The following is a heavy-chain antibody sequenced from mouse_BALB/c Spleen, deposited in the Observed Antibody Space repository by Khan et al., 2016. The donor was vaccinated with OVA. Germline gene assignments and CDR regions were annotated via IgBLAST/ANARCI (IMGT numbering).Heavy chain of an antibody. D-gene: IGHD2-3*01. CDR2: INYSGST. Sequence: EVKLQESGPDLVNPSQSLSLTCTVTGYSITSDYAWNWIRQFPGNKLEWMGYINYSGSTNYNPALKSRISITRDTSKNQFFLQLNSVTTEDTATYYCARDGSRYNYAMDYWGQGTSVTVSS. CDR3: ARDGSRYNYAMDY. J-gene: IGHJ4*01. CDR1: GYSITSDYA. V-gene: IGHV3-2*02.